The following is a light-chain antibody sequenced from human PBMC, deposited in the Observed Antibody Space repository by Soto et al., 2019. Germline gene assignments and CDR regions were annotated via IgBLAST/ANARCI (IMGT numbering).Light chain of an antibody. CDR3: VLYMGSGISV. CDR2: STN. V-gene: IGLV8-61*01. Sequence: QAVVTQEPSFSVSPGRTVTLTCGLSSGSVSTSNYPSWYQQTPGQAPRTLIYSTNIRSSGVPDRFSGSILGNKAALTITGAQADDESDYYCVLYMGSGISVFGGGTQLTVL. CDR1: SGSVSTSNY. J-gene: IGLJ7*01.